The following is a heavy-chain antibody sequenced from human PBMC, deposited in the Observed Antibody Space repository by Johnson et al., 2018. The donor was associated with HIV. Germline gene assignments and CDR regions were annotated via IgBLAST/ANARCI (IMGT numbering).Heavy chain of an antibody. CDR3: TTDWGSYHEYAFDI. CDR1: GFTFSDYY. D-gene: IGHD1-26*01. J-gene: IGHJ3*02. V-gene: IGHV3-11*01. Sequence: QVRLVESGGGLVKPGGSLRLSCAASGFTFSDYYMSWIRQAPGKGLEWVSYISSSGSTIYYADSVKGRFTISRDNAKNSLYLQMNSLKTEDTAVYSCTTDWGSYHEYAFDIWGQGTMVTVSS. CDR2: ISSSGSTI.